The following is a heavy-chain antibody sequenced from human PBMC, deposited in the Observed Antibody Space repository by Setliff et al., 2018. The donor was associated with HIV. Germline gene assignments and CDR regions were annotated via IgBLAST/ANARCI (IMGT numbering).Heavy chain of an antibody. CDR3: AKDKGGYNWNYFDY. Sequence: GGSLRLSCATSGYTLSTYGMHWVRQAPGKGLEWVARVHYNGNDKFYVDSVKGRFTISRDNSENTLYLQMDGLRAEDTAVYYCAKDKGGYNWNYFDYWGPGTQVTVSS. D-gene: IGHD1-20*01. V-gene: IGHV3-30*02. CDR1: GYTLSTYG. J-gene: IGHJ4*02. CDR2: VHYNGNDK.